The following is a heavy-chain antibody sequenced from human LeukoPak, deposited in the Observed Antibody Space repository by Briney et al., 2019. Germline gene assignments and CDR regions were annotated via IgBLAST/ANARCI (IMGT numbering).Heavy chain of an antibody. V-gene: IGHV4-38-2*02. CDR1: GYSISSGYY. Sequence: PSETLSLTCTVSGYSISSGYYWGWIRQPPGKGLEWIGSIYYSGSTYYNPSLKSRVTISVDTSKNQFSLKLSSVTAADTAVYYCARVKSPRDYSNYGIANWFDPWGQGTLVTVSS. J-gene: IGHJ5*02. D-gene: IGHD4-11*01. CDR2: IYYSGST. CDR3: ARVKSPRDYSNYGIANWFDP.